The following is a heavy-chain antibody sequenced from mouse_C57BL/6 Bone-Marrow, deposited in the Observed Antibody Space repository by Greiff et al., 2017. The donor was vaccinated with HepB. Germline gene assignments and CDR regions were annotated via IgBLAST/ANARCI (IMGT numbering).Heavy chain of an antibody. Sequence: DVMLVESGGGLVKPGGSLKLSCAASGFTFSDYGMHWVRQAPEKGLEWVAYISSGSSTIYYADTVKGRFTISRDNAKNTLFLQMTSLRSEDTAMYYCARRARYEITTVVSPSMDYWGQGTSVTVSS. V-gene: IGHV5-17*01. J-gene: IGHJ4*01. D-gene: IGHD1-1*01. CDR1: GFTFSDYG. CDR2: ISSGSSTI. CDR3: ARRARYEITTVVSPSMDY.